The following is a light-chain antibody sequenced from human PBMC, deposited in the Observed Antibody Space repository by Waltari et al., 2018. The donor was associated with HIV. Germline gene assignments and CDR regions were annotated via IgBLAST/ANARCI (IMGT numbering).Light chain of an antibody. CDR2: LGS. CDR1: QSLLHSNGYNY. CDR3: MQALQTPKT. J-gene: IGKJ1*01. Sequence: QSLLHSNGYNYLDWYLQKPGQSPQLLIYLGSTRASGVPDRFSGSGSGTDFTLKISRVEAEDVGVYYCMQALQTPKTFGQGTKVEIK. V-gene: IGKV2-28*01.